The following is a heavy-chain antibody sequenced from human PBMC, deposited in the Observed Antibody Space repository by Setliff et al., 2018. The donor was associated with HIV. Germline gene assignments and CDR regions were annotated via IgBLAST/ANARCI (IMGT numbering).Heavy chain of an antibody. CDR1: GGSLSGYY. Sequence: SETLSLTCAVYGGSLSGYYWRWIRQPPGKGLEWIGDVSHTGSTNYNPSLKSRITISADTPKNQFSLRLTSVTAADTAVYYCARERSLITNRRYFDSWGQGTLVTVSS. CDR2: VSHTGST. D-gene: IGHD1-1*01. J-gene: IGHJ4*02. CDR3: ARERSLITNRRYFDS. V-gene: IGHV4-34*01.